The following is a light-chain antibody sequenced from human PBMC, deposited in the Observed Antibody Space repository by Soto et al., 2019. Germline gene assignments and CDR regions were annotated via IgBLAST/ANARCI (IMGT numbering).Light chain of an antibody. J-gene: IGKJ1*01. CDR3: QQYGSSVS. CDR1: QSVSSSY. Sequence: EIVFTQARWTMCLYPGERGTLSCRASQSVSSSYLAWYQQNPGQAPRLLISGAHNRAPGIPDRFSGSESGTDFTLRISRLEPEEFALYYGQQYGSSVSFGHGTKVDIK. CDR2: GAH. V-gene: IGKV3-20*01.